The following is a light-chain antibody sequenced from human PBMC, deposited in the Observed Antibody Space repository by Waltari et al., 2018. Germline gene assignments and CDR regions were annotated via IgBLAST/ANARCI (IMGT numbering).Light chain of an antibody. V-gene: IGKV1-39*01. CDR3: QQSYNTPQT. J-gene: IGKJ2*01. Sequence: DIQMTQSPSSLSASVGDRVTITCRASQSISSYLNWYQQKPGKAPKLLIYAASSLPSGVPSRFSGSGSGTDFTLTISSLQPEDFATYYCQQSYNTPQTFGQGTKVEIK. CDR2: AAS. CDR1: QSISSY.